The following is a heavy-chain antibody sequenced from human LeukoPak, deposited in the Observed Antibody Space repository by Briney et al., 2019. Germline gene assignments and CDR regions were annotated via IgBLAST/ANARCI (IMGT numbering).Heavy chain of an antibody. CDR2: IYYSGST. D-gene: IGHD5-18*01. J-gene: IGHJ4*02. CDR3: ARHWGRAAMAY. Sequence: SETLSLTCTVSGGSISSYYWSWIRQPPGKGLEWIGYIYYSGSTNYNPSLKSRVTISVDTSKNQFSLKLSSVTAADTAVYYCARHWGRAAMAYWGQGTLVTVSS. V-gene: IGHV4-59*08. CDR1: GGSISSYY.